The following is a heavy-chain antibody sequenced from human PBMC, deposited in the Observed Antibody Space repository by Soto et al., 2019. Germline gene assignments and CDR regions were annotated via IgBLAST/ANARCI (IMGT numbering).Heavy chain of an antibody. CDR1: GFTFSSYA. CDR3: ANTPPIYSSSWYVDY. Sequence: EVQLLESGGGLVQPGGSLRLSCAASGFTFSSYAMSWVRQAPGKGLEWVSAISGSGSTYYADSVKGRFTISRDNSKNTQYLQMNSLKAEDTAVYYCANTPPIYSSSWYVDYWGQGTLVTVSS. D-gene: IGHD6-13*01. V-gene: IGHV3-23*01. J-gene: IGHJ4*02. CDR2: ISGSGST.